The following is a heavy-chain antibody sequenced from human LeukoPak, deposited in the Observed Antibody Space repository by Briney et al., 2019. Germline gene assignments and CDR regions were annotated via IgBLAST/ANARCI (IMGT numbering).Heavy chain of an antibody. CDR3: AKVVVAATPWLTQQYYFDY. D-gene: IGHD2-15*01. CDR2: ISGSGGST. CDR1: GGSISSSSYY. V-gene: IGHV3-23*01. J-gene: IGHJ4*02. Sequence: PSETLSLTCTVSGGSISSSSYYWGWIRQPPGKGLEWVSAISGSGGSTYYADSVKGRFTISRDNSKNTLNLQMNSLRAEDTAVYYCAKVVVAATPWLTQQYYFDYWGQGTLVTVSS.